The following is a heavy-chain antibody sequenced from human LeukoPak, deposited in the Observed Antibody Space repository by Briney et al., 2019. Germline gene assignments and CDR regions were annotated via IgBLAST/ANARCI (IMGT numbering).Heavy chain of an antibody. V-gene: IGHV4-4*02. CDR2: IYHSGST. J-gene: IGHJ4*02. D-gene: IGHD3-10*01. CDR1: GGSISSSKW. CDR3: ARGKGYYYGSGKGDYFDY. Sequence: PSETLSLTCAVSGGSISSSKWWSWVRQPPGKGLEWIGEIYHSGSTNYNPSLKSRVTISVDKSKNQFSLKLSSVTAADTAVYYCARGKGYYYGSGKGDYFDYWGQGTLVTVSS.